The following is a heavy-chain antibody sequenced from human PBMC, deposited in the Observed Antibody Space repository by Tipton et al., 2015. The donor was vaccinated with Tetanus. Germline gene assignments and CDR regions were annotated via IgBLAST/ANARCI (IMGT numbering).Heavy chain of an antibody. D-gene: IGHD2-8*02. J-gene: IGHJ5*02. CDR1: GGSISSGGYS. CDR2: MYYSGTT. V-gene: IGHV4-30-2*01. Sequence: LRLSCAVSGGSISSGGYSWTWIRQPPGKGLQWIGYMYYSGTTHYNPSLKSRLTISIDRSKNQLSLKLNAVTAADTPVYYCARATSTGPAYNWFDPGGQGTLVVVSS. CDR3: ARATSTGPAYNWFDP.